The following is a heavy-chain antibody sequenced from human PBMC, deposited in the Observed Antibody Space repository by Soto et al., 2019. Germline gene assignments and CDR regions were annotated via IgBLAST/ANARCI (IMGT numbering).Heavy chain of an antibody. CDR2: TYYSGST. Sequence: LSLTCTVSGGSISRYYWSWMRQSPGKGLEWIGYTYYSGSTNYNPSLKSRVTISVDTSKNQFSLKLSSVTAADTALYYCARVCCDTSAYNPLDYWGQGTLVTVSS. J-gene: IGHJ4*02. D-gene: IGHD3-22*01. CDR1: GGSISRYY. CDR3: ARVCCDTSAYNPLDY. V-gene: IGHV4-59*01.